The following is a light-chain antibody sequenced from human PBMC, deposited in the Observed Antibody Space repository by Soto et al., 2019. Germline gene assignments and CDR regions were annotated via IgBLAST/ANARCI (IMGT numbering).Light chain of an antibody. CDR3: CSYAGSSTYV. Sequence: QSVLTQPASVSGSPGQSITISCTGTINDVGSNNLVSWYQQHPGKAPKLMIYEVSKRPSGVSNRFSGSKSGNTASLTISGLQAEDEADYYCCSYAGSSTYVFGTGTKVTVL. J-gene: IGLJ1*01. CDR2: EVS. CDR1: INDVGSNNL. V-gene: IGLV2-23*02.